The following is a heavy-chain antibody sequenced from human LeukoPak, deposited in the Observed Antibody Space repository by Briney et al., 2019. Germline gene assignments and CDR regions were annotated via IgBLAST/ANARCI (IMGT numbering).Heavy chain of an antibody. V-gene: IGHV1-2*02. CDR1: GYTFTGYY. CDR3: ANSRPYYDILTGYYTLGY. CDR2: INPNSGGT. Sequence: ASVTVSCKASGYTFTGYYMHWVRQAPGQGLEWMGWINPNSGGTNYAQKFQGRVTMTRDTSISTAYMELSRLRSDGTAVYYCANSRPYYDILTGYYTLGYWGQGTLVTVSS. J-gene: IGHJ4*02. D-gene: IGHD3-9*01.